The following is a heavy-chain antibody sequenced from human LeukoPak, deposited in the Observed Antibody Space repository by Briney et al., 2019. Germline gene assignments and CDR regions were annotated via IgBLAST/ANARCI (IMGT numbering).Heavy chain of an antibody. CDR3: AQSWRIVGAQFDY. Sequence: GGSLRLSCAASGFTFSSYAMSWVRQAPGKGLEWVSAISGSGGSTSYADSVKDRLTISRDNSKNTLYLQMNSLRAEDTSVYYCAQSWRIVGAQFDYWGQGTLVTVSS. J-gene: IGHJ4*02. CDR2: ISGSGGST. CDR1: GFTFSSYA. V-gene: IGHV3-23*01. D-gene: IGHD1-26*01.